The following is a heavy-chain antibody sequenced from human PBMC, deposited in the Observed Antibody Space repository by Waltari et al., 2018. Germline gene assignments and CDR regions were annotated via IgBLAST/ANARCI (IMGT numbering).Heavy chain of an antibody. J-gene: IGHJ4*02. Sequence: VVSWGGVVQPGASPRLTGASSCFTLGSLALHCLRQAPGKGLESVAFLHYDGSFSLYADSVRGRFTISRDSSKNTLYLEMTNLRTEDTAIYYCANNPYCAPARCLREWDYWGLGTPVYVSS. D-gene: IGHD3-3*01. V-gene: IGHV3-30*02. CDR2: LHYDGSFS. CDR3: ANNPYCAPARCLREWDY. CDR1: CFTLGSLA.